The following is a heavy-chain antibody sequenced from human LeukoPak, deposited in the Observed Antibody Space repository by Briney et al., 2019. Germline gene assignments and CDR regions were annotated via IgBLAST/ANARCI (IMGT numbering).Heavy chain of an antibody. CDR1: GFTFSSYA. CDR2: ISGSGGST. D-gene: IGHD3-3*01. CDR3: AKAYYDFWSGYRY. J-gene: IGHJ4*02. V-gene: IGHV3-23*01. Sequence: GGSLRLSCAASGFTFSSYAMSWVRQAPGKGLEWASAISGSGGSTYYADSVKGRFTISRDNSKNTLYLQMNSLRAEDTAVYYCAKAYYDFWSGYRYWGQGTLVTVSS.